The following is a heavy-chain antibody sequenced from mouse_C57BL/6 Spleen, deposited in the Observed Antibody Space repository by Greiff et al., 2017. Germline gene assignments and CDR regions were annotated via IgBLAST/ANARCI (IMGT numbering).Heavy chain of an antibody. CDR3: TRGGLEDYFDY. Sequence: QVQLQQSGAELVRPGASVTLSCKASGYTFTDYEMHWVKQTPVDGLEWIGAIDPETGGTAYNQKFKGKAILTADKSSSTAYMELRSLTSEDSAVYYCTRGGLEDYFDYWGQGTTLTVSS. J-gene: IGHJ2*01. CDR2: IDPETGGT. CDR1: GYTFTDYE. V-gene: IGHV1-15*01.